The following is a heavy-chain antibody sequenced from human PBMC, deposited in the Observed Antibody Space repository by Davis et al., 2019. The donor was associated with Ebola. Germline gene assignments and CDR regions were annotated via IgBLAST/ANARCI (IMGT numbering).Heavy chain of an antibody. D-gene: IGHD2-15*01. Sequence: MPSETLSLTCTVSGGSISSGDYYWSWIRQPPGKGLEWIGYIYYSGSTNYNPSLKSRVTISVDTSKNQFSLKLSSVTAADTAVYYCARWGGHAYGMDVWGQGTTVTVSS. J-gene: IGHJ6*02. CDR1: GGSISSGDYY. CDR2: IYYSGST. CDR3: ARWGGHAYGMDV. V-gene: IGHV4-61*08.